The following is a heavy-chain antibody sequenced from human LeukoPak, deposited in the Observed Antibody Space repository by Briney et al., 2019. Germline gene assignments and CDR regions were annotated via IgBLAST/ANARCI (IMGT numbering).Heavy chain of an antibody. Sequence: SETLSLTCTVSGGSISSGGYYWSWIRQHPGKGLEWIGYIYYSGSTYYNPSLKSRVTISVDTSKNQFSLKLSSVTAADTAVYYCARMTCHRFGEGRIDYWGQGTLVTVSS. D-gene: IGHD3-10*01. J-gene: IGHJ4*02. CDR3: ARMTCHRFGEGRIDY. CDR1: GGSISSGGYY. CDR2: IYYSGST. V-gene: IGHV4-31*03.